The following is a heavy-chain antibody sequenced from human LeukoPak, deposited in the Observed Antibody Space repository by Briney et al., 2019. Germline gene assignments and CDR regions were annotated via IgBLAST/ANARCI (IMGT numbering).Heavy chain of an antibody. CDR1: GGTFSSYA. J-gene: IGHJ4*02. CDR3: ARDPDPYDSSGY. CDR2: IIPIFGTA. Sequence: SVKVSCKASGGTFSSYAISWVRQAPGQGLEWMGRIIPIFGTANYAQKFQGRVTITTDESTSTAYVELSSLRSEDTAVYYCARDPDPYDSSGYWGQGTLVTVSS. V-gene: IGHV1-69*05. D-gene: IGHD3-22*01.